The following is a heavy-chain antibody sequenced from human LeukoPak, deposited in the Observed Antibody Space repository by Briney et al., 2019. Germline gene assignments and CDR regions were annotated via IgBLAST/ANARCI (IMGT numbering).Heavy chain of an antibody. J-gene: IGHJ4*02. CDR3: ARGLQWLVKYYFDY. D-gene: IGHD6-19*01. Sequence: SETLSLTCAVYGGSFSGYYWSWLRQPPGKGLEWIGEINRSGSTNYNPSLKSRVTISVDTSKNQFSLKLSSVTAADTAVYYCARGLQWLVKYYFDYWGQGTLVTVSS. CDR1: GGSFSGYY. CDR2: INRSGST. V-gene: IGHV4-34*01.